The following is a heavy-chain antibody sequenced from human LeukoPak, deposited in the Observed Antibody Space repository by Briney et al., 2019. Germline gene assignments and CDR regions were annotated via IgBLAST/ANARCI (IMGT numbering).Heavy chain of an antibody. CDR3: ARDVGADY. J-gene: IGHJ4*02. CDR1: GGSFSGYY. V-gene: IGHV3-7*01. Sequence: ETLSLTCAVYGGSFSGYYWSRIRQPPGKGLEWVADIKEDGSEKSYVDSVKGRFTISRDNAKTSLYLQMNSLRVEDTGVYYCARDVGADYWGQGTLVTVSS. D-gene: IGHD1-26*01. CDR2: IKEDGSEK.